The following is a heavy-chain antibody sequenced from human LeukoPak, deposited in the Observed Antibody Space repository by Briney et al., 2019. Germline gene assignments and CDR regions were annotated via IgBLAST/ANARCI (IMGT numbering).Heavy chain of an antibody. CDR1: GDSVSSNNAA. D-gene: IGHD4-17*01. CDR2: TYYRSKWYR. Sequence: SQTLSLTCAISGDSVSSNNAAWVWIRQSPSRGLEWLGRTYYRSKWYRDYAVSVKSRISFNPDTSKNQFFLQLNSVTPEDTAVYYCARDVNGAFTRSWFDPWGQGTRVTVS. CDR3: ARDVNGAFTRSWFDP. J-gene: IGHJ5*02. V-gene: IGHV6-1*01.